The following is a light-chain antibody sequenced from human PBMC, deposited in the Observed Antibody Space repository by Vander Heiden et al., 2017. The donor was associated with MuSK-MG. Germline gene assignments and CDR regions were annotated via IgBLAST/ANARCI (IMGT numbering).Light chain of an antibody. CDR3: LQYNNWPLT. V-gene: IGKV3-15*01. CDR2: AAA. Sequence: ELVMTQSPATLSVSPGERATLSCRASQSLSSNLAWYQQKPDQAPRLLIYAAATRATGIPARFSGSGSGTEFTLTISGLQSEDFAVYYCLQYNNWPLTFGGGTKVEIK. CDR1: QSLSSN. J-gene: IGKJ4*01.